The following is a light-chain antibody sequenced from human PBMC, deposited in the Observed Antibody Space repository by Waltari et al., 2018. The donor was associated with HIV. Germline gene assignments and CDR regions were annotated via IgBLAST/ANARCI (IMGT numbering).Light chain of an antibody. Sequence: QVVLTQSPSASAPLGTSVNLTCTLNSGPSSYAIARHQQQPEKGPRYLMKLNSDGSHSKGDGIPDRFSGSSSGSKRYLSISSLQSEDEADYYCQTWGTGGVFGGGTKLTVL. CDR3: QTWGTGGV. V-gene: IGLV4-69*01. J-gene: IGLJ3*02. CDR1: SGPSSYA. CDR2: LNSDGSH.